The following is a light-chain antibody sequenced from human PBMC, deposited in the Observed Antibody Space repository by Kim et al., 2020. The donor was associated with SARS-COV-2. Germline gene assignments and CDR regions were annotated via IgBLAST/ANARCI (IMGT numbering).Light chain of an antibody. J-gene: IGLJ3*02. Sequence: QSVLTQPPSASGTPGQRVTISCSGTTSNIGSNYVYWYQHLPGTAPKLLIYKSDRRPSGVPDRISASESDTSASLAISGLRSEDEADYYCAAWDDRLSGWVFGGGTKVTVL. CDR2: KSD. CDR3: AAWDDRLSGWV. V-gene: IGLV1-47*01. CDR1: TSNIGSNY.